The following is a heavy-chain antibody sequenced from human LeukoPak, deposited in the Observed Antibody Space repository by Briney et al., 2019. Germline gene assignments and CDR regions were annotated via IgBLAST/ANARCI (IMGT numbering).Heavy chain of an antibody. CDR1: GFTFDDYA. Sequence: PGGSLRLSCAASGFTFDDYAMHWVRQAPGKGLEWVSGISWNSGSIGYADSVKGRFTISRDNAKSSLYLQMNSLRAEDTALYYCAKGRYYGSSWFDPWGQGTLVTVSS. CDR3: AKGRYYGSSWFDP. V-gene: IGHV3-9*01. D-gene: IGHD3-10*01. CDR2: ISWNSGSI. J-gene: IGHJ5*02.